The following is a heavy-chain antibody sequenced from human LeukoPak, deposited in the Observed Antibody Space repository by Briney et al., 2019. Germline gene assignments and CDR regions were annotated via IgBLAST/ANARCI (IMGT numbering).Heavy chain of an antibody. D-gene: IGHD6-6*01. V-gene: IGHV3-53*01. CDR3: AKAYSSLSSVWFDP. CDR1: GFTVSSNY. CDR2: IYSGGST. J-gene: IGHJ5*02. Sequence: GGSLRLSCAASGFTVSSNYMSWVRQAPGKGLEWVSVIYSGGSTYYADSVKGRFTISRDNSKNTLYVQMNSLRAEDTAVYYCAKAYSSLSSVWFDPWGQGTLVTVSS.